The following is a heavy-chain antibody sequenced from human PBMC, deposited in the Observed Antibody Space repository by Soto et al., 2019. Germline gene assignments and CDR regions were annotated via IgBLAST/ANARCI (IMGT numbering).Heavy chain of an antibody. CDR3: ARDGAGNDRFDY. CDR2: TYYRSKWYN. CDR1: GDSVCSNSAT. J-gene: IGHJ4*02. D-gene: IGHD1-1*01. V-gene: IGHV6-1*01. Sequence: SHTLLLTCAISGDSVCSNSATWNWIRQSPSRGLEWLGRTYYRSKWYNDYAVSVKSRITINPDTSKNQFSLQLNSVTPEDTAVYYCARDGAGNDRFDYWGQGTLVTVSS.